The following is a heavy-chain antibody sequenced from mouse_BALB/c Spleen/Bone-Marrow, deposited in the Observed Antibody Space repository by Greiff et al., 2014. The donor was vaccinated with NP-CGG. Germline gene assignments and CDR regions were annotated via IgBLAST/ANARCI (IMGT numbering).Heavy chain of an antibody. CDR2: IDPANGNT. J-gene: IGHJ4*01. CDR1: GFNIKDTY. V-gene: IGHV14-3*02. Sequence: VQVQQSGTELVKPGASVKLSCPASGFNIKDTYMHWVKQRPEQGLEWIGRIDPANGNTKYDPKFQGKATITADTSSNTAYLQLSRLTSEDTAVYYCAGASYYAMDYWGQGTSVTVSS. CDR3: AGASYYAMDY.